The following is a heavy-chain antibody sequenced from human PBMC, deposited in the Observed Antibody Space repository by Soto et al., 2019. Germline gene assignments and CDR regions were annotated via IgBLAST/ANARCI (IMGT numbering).Heavy chain of an antibody. CDR2: IGWNNDNI. J-gene: IGHJ6*03. CDR1: GLAFDDYG. CDR3: AMGPGGYYGSQRTLYYYYMDV. V-gene: IGHV3-9*01. Sequence: EVQLVEPGGGLVQPGGSLRLSCAASGLAFDDYGMNWVRQAPGKGLEWVSGIGWNNDNIGYGDSVKGRFTISRDNAKNSLCLKMNSLRAEDTAVYYCAMGPGGYYGSQRTLYYYYMDVWGKGTTVTVS. D-gene: IGHD3-10*01.